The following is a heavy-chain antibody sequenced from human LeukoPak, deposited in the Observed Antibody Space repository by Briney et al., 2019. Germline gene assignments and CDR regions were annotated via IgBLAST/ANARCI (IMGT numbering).Heavy chain of an antibody. Sequence: PGGSLRLSCKTSGFSFSDYAVSWVRQAPGKGLEWIGFIRNKANSGTTEYAASVKGRFTISRDDSKTIAHLQMSSLKTEDTAVYYCSRFYSSGWASGAFDIWGQGTMVTVSS. V-gene: IGHV3-49*04. CDR3: SRFYSSGWASGAFDI. D-gene: IGHD3-22*01. CDR1: GFSFSDYA. CDR2: IRNKANSGTT. J-gene: IGHJ3*02.